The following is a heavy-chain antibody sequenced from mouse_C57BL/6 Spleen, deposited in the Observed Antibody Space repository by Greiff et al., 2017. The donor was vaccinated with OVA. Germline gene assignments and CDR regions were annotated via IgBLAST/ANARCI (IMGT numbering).Heavy chain of an antibody. CDR3: ARNDYGSEGAMDY. D-gene: IGHD1-1*01. J-gene: IGHJ4*01. CDR1: GFSLTSYG. CDR2: IWSGGST. Sequence: VQRVESGPGLVQPSQSLSITCTVSGFSLTSYGVHWVRQSPGKGLEWLGVIWSGGSTDYNAAFISRLSISKDKSKSQVFFKMNSLQADDTAIYYCARNDYGSEGAMDYWGQGTSVTVSS. V-gene: IGHV2-2*01.